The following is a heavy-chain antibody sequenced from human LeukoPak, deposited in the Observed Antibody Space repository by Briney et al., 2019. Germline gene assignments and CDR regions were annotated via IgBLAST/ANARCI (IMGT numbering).Heavy chain of an antibody. CDR3: ARARELQGYCSGGSCYSGSYYFDY. V-gene: IGHV3-74*01. Sequence: PGGSLRLSCAASGFTFSSYWMHWVRQAPGKGLVWVSRINSDGSSTSYADSVKGRFTISRGNAKNTLYLQMNSLRAEDTAVYYCARARELQGYCSGGSCYSGSYYFDYWGQGTLVTVSS. J-gene: IGHJ4*02. D-gene: IGHD2-15*01. CDR1: GFTFSSYW. CDR2: INSDGSST.